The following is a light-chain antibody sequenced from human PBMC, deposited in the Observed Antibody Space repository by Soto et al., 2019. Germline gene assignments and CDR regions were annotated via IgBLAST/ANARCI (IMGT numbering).Light chain of an antibody. CDR3: QQRSNWPPIT. Sequence: EILLTQSPATLSLSPGERATLSCRASQSVSSNLAWYQQKPGQAPRLLIYDASSRATGIPARFSGGGSETDFTLTISSLEPEDFAVYYCQQRSNWPPITFGQGTRLEI. CDR1: QSVSSN. CDR2: DAS. J-gene: IGKJ5*01. V-gene: IGKV3-11*01.